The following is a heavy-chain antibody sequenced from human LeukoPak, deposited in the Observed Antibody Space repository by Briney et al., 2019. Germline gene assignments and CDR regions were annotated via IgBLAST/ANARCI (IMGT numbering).Heavy chain of an antibody. V-gene: IGHV1-24*01. CDR2: FDPEDGET. D-gene: IGHD3-10*01. CDR3: ARVKITMVRGVIIGYYFDY. Sequence: GASVKVSCKVSGYTLTELSMHWVRQAPGKGLEWMGGFDPEDGETIYAQKFQGRVTMTEDTSTDTAYMELSSLRSEDTAVYYCARVKITMVRGVIIGYYFDYWGQGTLVTVSS. CDR1: GYTLTELS. J-gene: IGHJ4*02.